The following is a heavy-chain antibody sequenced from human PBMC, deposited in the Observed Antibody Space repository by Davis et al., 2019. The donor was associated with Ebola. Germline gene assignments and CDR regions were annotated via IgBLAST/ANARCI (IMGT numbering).Heavy chain of an antibody. CDR3: ALGTAVITPLDF. CDR1: GFTFDDYT. J-gene: IGHJ4*02. V-gene: IGHV3-43*01. Sequence: GESLKISCGGSGFTFDDYTMHWVRQAPGKGLEWVSLISWDGRTTYYADFVKGRFTISRDNSNNSPYLHMNSLTPEDSALYYCALGTAVITPLDFWGQGSLVTVSS. D-gene: IGHD1-14*01. CDR2: ISWDGRTT.